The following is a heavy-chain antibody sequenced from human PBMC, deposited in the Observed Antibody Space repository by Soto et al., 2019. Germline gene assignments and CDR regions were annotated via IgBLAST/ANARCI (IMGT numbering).Heavy chain of an antibody. Sequence: QVQLVESGGGVVQPGRSLRLSCAASGFTFSSYAMHWVRQAPGKGLEWVAVISYDGSNKYYEDSVKGRFTISRDNSKNTLYLQMNSLRAEDTAVYYCARSLGYCSGGSCYLSYYYYGMDVWGQGTTVTVSS. CDR3: ARSLGYCSGGSCYLSYYYYGMDV. CDR2: ISYDGSNK. D-gene: IGHD2-15*01. V-gene: IGHV3-30-3*01. J-gene: IGHJ6*02. CDR1: GFTFSSYA.